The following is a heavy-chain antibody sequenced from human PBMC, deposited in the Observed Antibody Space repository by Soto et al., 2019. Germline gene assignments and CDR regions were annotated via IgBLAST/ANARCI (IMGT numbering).Heavy chain of an antibody. D-gene: IGHD3-3*02. CDR2: MRANSGDT. CDR1: GAIFTNFD. J-gene: IGHJ5*02. V-gene: IGHV1-8*01. Sequence: QVQLVQPGAEVRKPGASVKVSCKASGAIFTNFDFNWVRQATGQGLEWIGWMRANSGDTGHDQKFQGRVRMTRDTSMSTAYMELSSLRADDTAVYYCARYIYGQGFQAWGQGTLVFVSS. CDR3: ARYIYGQGFQA.